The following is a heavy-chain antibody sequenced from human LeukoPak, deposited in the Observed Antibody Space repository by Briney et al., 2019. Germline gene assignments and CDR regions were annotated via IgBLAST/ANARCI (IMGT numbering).Heavy chain of an antibody. CDR2: INHSGST. CDR3: ARGLNYYVFGIDV. V-gene: IGHV4-34*01. D-gene: IGHD3-10*02. CDR1: GGSFSGYY. Sequence: SETLSLTCAVYGGSFSGYYWSWIRQPPGKGLEWVGDINHSGSTNYNPSLKSRVTISVDTSKNQFSLKLSSVTAADTAVYYCARGLNYYVFGIDVWGQGTTVTVSS. J-gene: IGHJ6*02.